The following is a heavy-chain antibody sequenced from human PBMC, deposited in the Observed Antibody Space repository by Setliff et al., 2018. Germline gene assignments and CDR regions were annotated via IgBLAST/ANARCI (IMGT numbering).Heavy chain of an antibody. D-gene: IGHD1-20*01. CDR2: ISHGVST. CDR1: GTSVTSFDYY. Sequence: PSETLSLTCTVSGTSVTSFDYYWSWIRQPPGKGLEYIGHISHGVSTSYSPSLKSRLSISADTSKNQFSLKLTSVTAADTAIYYCARYNSSAACFDLWGQGTVVTVSS. J-gene: IGHJ5*02. CDR3: ARYNSSAACFDL. V-gene: IGHV4-30-4*01.